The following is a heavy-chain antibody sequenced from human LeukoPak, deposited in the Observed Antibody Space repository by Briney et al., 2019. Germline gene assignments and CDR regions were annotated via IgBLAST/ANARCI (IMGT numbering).Heavy chain of an antibody. CDR3: ARHAGGIAAAGTRPFDY. V-gene: IGHV4-39*01. D-gene: IGHD6-13*01. CDR2: IYYSGST. J-gene: IGHJ4*02. Sequence: LETLSLTCTVSGASFSSSTYYWGWIRQPPGKGLEWIGSIYYSGSTYYNPSLKSRVTMSVDTSKNQFSLKLSSVTAADTAVYYCARHAGGIAAAGTRPFDYWGQGTLVTVSS. CDR1: GASFSSSTYY.